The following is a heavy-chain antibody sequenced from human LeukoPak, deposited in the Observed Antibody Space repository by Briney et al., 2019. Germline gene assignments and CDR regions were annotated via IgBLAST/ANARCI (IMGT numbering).Heavy chain of an antibody. CDR1: GYTFTSYG. V-gene: IGHV1-18*01. CDR3: ARDLRGYGSISRLGY. CDR2: ISAYNGNT. J-gene: IGHJ4*02. D-gene: IGHD3-10*01. Sequence: GASVKVSCKASGYTFTSYGISWVRQAPGQGLEWMGWISAYNGNTNYAQKLQGRVTMTTDTSTSTAYMELRSLRSDDTAVYYCARDLRGYGSISRLGYWGQGTLVTVSS.